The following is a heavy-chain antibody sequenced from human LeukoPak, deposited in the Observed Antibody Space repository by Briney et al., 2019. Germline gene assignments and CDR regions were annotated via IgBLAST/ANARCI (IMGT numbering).Heavy chain of an antibody. V-gene: IGHV4-39*07. J-gene: IGHJ4*02. D-gene: IGHD3-22*01. CDR3: ARYTANTAGYSFDF. CDR1: GGSISSSSYY. Sequence: SETLSLTCTVSGGSISSSSYYWGWIRQPPGKGLEWIGSIYYSGSTYYNPSLKSRVTMSVDTSKNQFSLKLGSVTAAGTAVYYCARYTANTAGYSFDFWGQGALVTVSS. CDR2: IYYSGST.